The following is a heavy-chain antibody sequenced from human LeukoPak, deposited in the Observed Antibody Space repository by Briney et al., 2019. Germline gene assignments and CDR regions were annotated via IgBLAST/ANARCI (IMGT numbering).Heavy chain of an antibody. Sequence: GGSLRLSCAASGFTFSSYAMSWVRQAPGKGLEWVSAISGSGGSTYYADSVKGRFTISRDNSKNTLYLQMNSLRAEDSAVYYCARGYSSSWYLFDYWGQGTLVTVSS. V-gene: IGHV3-23*01. CDR2: ISGSGGST. CDR3: ARGYSSSWYLFDY. J-gene: IGHJ4*02. CDR1: GFTFSSYA. D-gene: IGHD6-13*01.